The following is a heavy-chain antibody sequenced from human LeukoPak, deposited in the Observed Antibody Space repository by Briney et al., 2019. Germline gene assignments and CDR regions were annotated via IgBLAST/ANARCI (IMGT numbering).Heavy chain of an antibody. CDR2: INPHNAGT. CDR3: ARASGYDSSGYWKDY. V-gene: IGHV1-2*02. CDR1: GYRVTGYC. Sequence: GASVKVSCKTSGYRVTGYCLHWVRQAPGQGLEWMGRINPHNAGTNFAQKFQGRVTMTRDTSISTAYMELSSLRSDDTAVYYCARASGYDSSGYWKDYWGQGTLVTVSS. D-gene: IGHD3-22*01. J-gene: IGHJ4*02.